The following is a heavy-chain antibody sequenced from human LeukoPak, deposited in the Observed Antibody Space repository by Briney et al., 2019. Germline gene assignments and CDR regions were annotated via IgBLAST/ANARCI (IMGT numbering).Heavy chain of an antibody. V-gene: IGHV4-61*02. Sequence: SQTLSLTCTASGVSISSGSYYWSWLRQPAGKGLEWTGRIYTSGSTNYNPSLKSRFTISVDTSKNQFSLKLSSVTAADTAVYYCARDVAADKFDYWGQGTLVTVSS. CDR2: IYTSGST. D-gene: IGHD6-19*01. CDR3: ARDVAADKFDY. J-gene: IGHJ4*02. CDR1: GVSISSGSYY.